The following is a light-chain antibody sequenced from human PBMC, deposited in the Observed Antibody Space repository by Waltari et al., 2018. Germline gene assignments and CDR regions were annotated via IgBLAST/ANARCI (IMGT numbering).Light chain of an antibody. CDR1: QDIRND. Sequence: AIQMTQSPSSLSASVGDTVTITCRASQDIRNDLGWYQHKPGKAPNLLSYTASTLQSGVPSRFSVSGSGTDFSLTISSLQPEDFATYYCLQDYDYPRTFGQGTKVEIK. CDR3: LQDYDYPRT. CDR2: TAS. J-gene: IGKJ1*01. V-gene: IGKV1-6*01.